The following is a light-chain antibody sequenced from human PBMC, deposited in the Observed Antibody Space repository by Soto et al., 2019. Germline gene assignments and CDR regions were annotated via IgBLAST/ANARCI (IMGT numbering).Light chain of an antibody. CDR1: QSISSW. Sequence: DIQMTQSPSTLSASVGDRVTITCRASQSISSWLAWYQQKPGKAPTLLIYKASSLESGVPSRFSGSGSETEFTLTISSLQPDNFATYYCQQYNSYSQTFGQGTKVEIK. CDR3: QQYNSYSQT. V-gene: IGKV1-5*03. J-gene: IGKJ1*01. CDR2: KAS.